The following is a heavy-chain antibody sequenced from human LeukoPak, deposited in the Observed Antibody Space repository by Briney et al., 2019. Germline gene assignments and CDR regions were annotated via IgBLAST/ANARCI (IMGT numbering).Heavy chain of an antibody. CDR1: GGSISSGSYY. J-gene: IGHJ5*02. V-gene: IGHV4-61*02. Sequence: PSETLSLTCTVSGGSISSGSYYWRWIRQPAGKGLEWIGRIYTSGSTNYNPSLKSRFTISVDTSKNQLSLKLSSVTAADTAVYYCARESFWFDPWGQGTLVTVSS. CDR3: ARESFWFDP. CDR2: IYTSGST.